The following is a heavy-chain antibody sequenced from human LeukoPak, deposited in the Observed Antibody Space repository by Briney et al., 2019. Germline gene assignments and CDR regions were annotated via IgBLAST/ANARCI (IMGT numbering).Heavy chain of an antibody. Sequence: PGGSLRLSCAASGFTFSSYSMNWVRQAPGKGLEWVSYISSSSSTIYYADSVKGRFTISRDNAKNSLYLRMNSLRDEDTAVYYCARDGGSSWSYFDYWGQGTLVTVSS. D-gene: IGHD6-13*01. CDR3: ARDGGSSWSYFDY. J-gene: IGHJ4*02. CDR1: GFTFSSYS. CDR2: ISSSSSTI. V-gene: IGHV3-48*02.